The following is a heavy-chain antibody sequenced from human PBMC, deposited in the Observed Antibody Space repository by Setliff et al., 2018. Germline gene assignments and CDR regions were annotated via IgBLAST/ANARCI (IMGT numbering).Heavy chain of an antibody. V-gene: IGHV4-59*01. Sequence: SETLSLTCTVSSGSIINYYWSWIRQPPGRPLEWIGYIKYDGTTDYNPSLDSRVTMSVDTSKNQFSLKLKSVTAADTAMYYCARGCAAGACYSDYYYYMDVWGKGTTVTVS. CDR2: IKYDGTT. CDR3: ARGCAAGACYSDYYYYMDV. CDR1: SGSIINYY. D-gene: IGHD2-15*01. J-gene: IGHJ6*03.